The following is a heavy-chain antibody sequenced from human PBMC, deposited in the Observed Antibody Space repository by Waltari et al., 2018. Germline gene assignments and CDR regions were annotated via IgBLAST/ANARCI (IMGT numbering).Heavy chain of an antibody. D-gene: IGHD3-3*01. CDR2: IKQDGSEK. CDR3: ARDRADFWSGYYTHYYYYMDV. J-gene: IGHJ6*03. CDR1: GFTFSSYW. V-gene: IGHV3-7*01. Sequence: EVQLVESGGGLVQPGGSLRLSCAASGFTFSSYWMSWVRQAPGKGLEWVANIKQDGSEKYYVDSVKGLFTISRDNAKNSLYLQMNSLRAEDTAVYYCARDRADFWSGYYTHYYYYMDVWGKGTTVTISS.